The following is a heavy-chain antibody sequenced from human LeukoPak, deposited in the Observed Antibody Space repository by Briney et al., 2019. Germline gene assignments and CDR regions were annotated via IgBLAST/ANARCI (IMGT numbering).Heavy chain of an antibody. Sequence: GGSLRLSCAASGFTFSSYAMGWVRQTPGKGLEWVSAIGTAGDTHYGASVKGRFTISRENDRNALHLQLNSLSAGDTAVYYCARGFEWLQMDVWGQGTTVIVSS. J-gene: IGHJ6*02. CDR2: IGTAGDT. V-gene: IGHV3-13*01. D-gene: IGHD3-3*01. CDR3: ARGFEWLQMDV. CDR1: GFTFSSYA.